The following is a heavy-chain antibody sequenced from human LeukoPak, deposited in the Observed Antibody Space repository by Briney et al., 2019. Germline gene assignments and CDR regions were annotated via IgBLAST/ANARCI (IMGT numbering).Heavy chain of an antibody. CDR2: INHGEST. J-gene: IGHJ6*02. CDR1: GGSFRGYY. Sequence: SETLSLTCAVSGGSFRGYYWYWIRQPPGKGLEWIGEINHGESTNYNPSLKSRATLSVDTSKNQFSLKLTPVTAADTAVYYCARGRTYYYDTSGYYPSIYYGMDVWGQGTTVIVSS. V-gene: IGHV4-34*01. CDR3: ARGRTYYYDTSGYYPSIYYGMDV. D-gene: IGHD3-22*01.